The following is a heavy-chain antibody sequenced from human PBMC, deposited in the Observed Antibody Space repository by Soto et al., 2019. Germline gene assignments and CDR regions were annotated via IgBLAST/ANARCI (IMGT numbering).Heavy chain of an antibody. CDR2: INAGNGNT. CDR3: ARDGPHDSSGYLTPDY. Sequence: ASVKVSCKASGYAFTSYAMHWVRQAPGQRLEWMGWINAGNGNTKYSQKFQGRVTITRDTSASTAYMELSSLRSEDTAVYYCARDGPHDSSGYLTPDYWGQGTLVTVSS. J-gene: IGHJ4*02. CDR1: GYAFTSYA. D-gene: IGHD3-22*01. V-gene: IGHV1-3*01.